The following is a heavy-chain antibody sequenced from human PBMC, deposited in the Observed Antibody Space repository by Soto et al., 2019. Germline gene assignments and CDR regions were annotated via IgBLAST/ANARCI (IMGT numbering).Heavy chain of an antibody. J-gene: IGHJ5*02. V-gene: IGHV4-4*07. CDR1: GASMNSYH. CDR2: IHSSGST. Sequence: SETLSLTCTVSGASMNSYHWSWIRQPAGKGLEWIGHIHSSGSTNYNPSLKSRVTMSVDTSKNQFSLRLMTLTAADTAVYYCARDQGVAAAGITWFDPWGQGSLVTVSS. CDR3: ARDQGVAAAGITWFDP. D-gene: IGHD6-13*01.